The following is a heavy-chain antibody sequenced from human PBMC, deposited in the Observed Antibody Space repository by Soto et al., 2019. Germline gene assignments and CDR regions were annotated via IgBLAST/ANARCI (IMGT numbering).Heavy chain of an antibody. V-gene: IGHV3-30*18. Sequence: QVQLVESGGGVVQPGRSLRLSCAASGFTFSNCGMHWVRQAPGKGLEWVTMISYDGSNRYYADSVKGRFTISRDNSENTLYLQMNSLRAEDTAVYYCAKDLYGSGWYNYFDPWGQGTLVTVSS. CDR1: GFTFSNCG. D-gene: IGHD6-19*01. CDR3: AKDLYGSGWYNYFDP. J-gene: IGHJ5*02. CDR2: ISYDGSNR.